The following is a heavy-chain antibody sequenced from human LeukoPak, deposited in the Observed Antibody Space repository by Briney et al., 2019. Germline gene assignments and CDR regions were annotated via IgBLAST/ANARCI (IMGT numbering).Heavy chain of an antibody. V-gene: IGHV3-23*01. CDR1: GFXFNYYA. J-gene: IGHJ3*02. Sequence: PGGSLRLSCAPSGFXFNYYAISWVRQAPGKGLWWVSGISGSDGSTYYAASVKGRFGISRDNSKKTLFLQMNSLRAEDTAVYYCAKSGYSSGWFRAFDIWGQGTLVTVSS. CDR2: ISGSDGST. D-gene: IGHD6-19*01. CDR3: AKSGYSSGWFRAFDI.